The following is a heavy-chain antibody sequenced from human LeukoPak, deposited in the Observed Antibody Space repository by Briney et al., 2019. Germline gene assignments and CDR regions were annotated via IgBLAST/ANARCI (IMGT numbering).Heavy chain of an antibody. CDR1: GFTFSSYG. D-gene: IGHD3-10*01. V-gene: IGHV3-30*18. CDR3: AKIYYYGSGSPFDY. Sequence: GWSLRLSCAASGFTFSSYGMHWVRQAPGKGLEWVAVISYDGSNKYYAHSVKGRFTISRDNSKNTLYLQMNSLRAEDTAVYYCAKIYYYGSGSPFDYWGQGTLVTVSS. J-gene: IGHJ4*02. CDR2: ISYDGSNK.